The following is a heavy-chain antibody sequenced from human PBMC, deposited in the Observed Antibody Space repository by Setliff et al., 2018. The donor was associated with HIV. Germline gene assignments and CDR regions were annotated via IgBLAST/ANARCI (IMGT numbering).Heavy chain of an antibody. D-gene: IGHD3-16*01. CDR2: IYYRGTT. J-gene: IGHJ6*02. CDR3: ARDWAAPYYYGMDV. CDR1: GGSISSSHYY. V-gene: IGHV4-39*02. Sequence: SETLSLTCTVSGGSISSSHYYWDWIRQPPWKGLEWIGSIYYRGTTYYNPSLKSRVTISVDTSKNQFSLKLYSVTAADTAVYYCARDWAAPYYYGMDVWGPGTTVTVSS.